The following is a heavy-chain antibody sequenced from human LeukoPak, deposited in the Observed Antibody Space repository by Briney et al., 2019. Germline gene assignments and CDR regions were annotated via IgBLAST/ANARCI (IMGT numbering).Heavy chain of an antibody. J-gene: IGHJ1*01. CDR1: GFTFNRCW. V-gene: IGHV3-7*01. Sequence: AGGSLRLSCVVSGFTFNRCWMNWVRQAPGKGLEWVAHINPDGRDTYYVDSVKGRFTISRDNAQNSMYLQMNSLRVEDTAVYYCTSWVDTTAEYFQRWGQGTLVTVSS. CDR3: TSWVDTTAEYFQR. D-gene: IGHD1-1*01. CDR2: INPDGRDT.